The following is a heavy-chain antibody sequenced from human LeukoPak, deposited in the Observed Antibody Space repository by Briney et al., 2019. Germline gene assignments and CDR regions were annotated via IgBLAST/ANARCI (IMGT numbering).Heavy chain of an antibody. CDR2: INRDGSQK. CDR1: GFSLSAYW. Sequence: GGSLRLSCAASGFSLSAYWMTWVRQAPGKGLEWVANINRDGSQKNHVDSVKGRFTISRDNAENSLYLQMNSLRAEDTAVYYCARVGYCSTTSCYWRAFDCWGQGTLVTVSS. D-gene: IGHD2-2*01. V-gene: IGHV3-7*01. CDR3: ARVGYCSTTSCYWRAFDC. J-gene: IGHJ4*02.